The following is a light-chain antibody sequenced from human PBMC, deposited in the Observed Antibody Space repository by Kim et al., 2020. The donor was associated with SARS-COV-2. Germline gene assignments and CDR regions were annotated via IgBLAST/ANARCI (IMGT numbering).Light chain of an antibody. V-gene: IGLV1-47*01. CDR3: ATWDDSLSGQV. Sequence: GQRVTMSCSGSSHNIGSNYVYWYQQLPGTAPKLLIYRNTQRPSGVPDRFSGSKSGTSASLAISGLRSEDEADYYCATWDDSLSGQVFGGGTQLTVL. CDR1: SHNIGSNY. J-gene: IGLJ3*02. CDR2: RNT.